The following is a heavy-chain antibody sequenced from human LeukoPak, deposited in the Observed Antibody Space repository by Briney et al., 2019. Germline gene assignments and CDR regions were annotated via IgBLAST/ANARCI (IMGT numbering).Heavy chain of an antibody. CDR3: ARDLGYSGFDWAP. CDR1: GYSINSGYY. J-gene: IGHJ5*02. Sequence: SETRSLTCTVSGYSINSGYYWGWVRQPPGKRLDWIGSIHYSGSTYYNPTLKSRVTISVDTSKNQFSLNLTSVTDADAAVYYCARDLGYSGFDWAPWGQGTLVTVSS. CDR2: IHYSGST. D-gene: IGHD5-12*01. V-gene: IGHV4-38-2*02.